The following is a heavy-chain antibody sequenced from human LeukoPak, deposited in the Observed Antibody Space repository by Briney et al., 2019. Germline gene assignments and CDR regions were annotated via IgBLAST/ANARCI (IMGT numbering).Heavy chain of an antibody. CDR2: ISAYNDNT. V-gene: IGHV1-18*01. CDR1: GYIFTSYG. Sequence: ASVKVSCKASGYIFTSYGISWVRQAPGQGLEWMGRISAYNDNTNYAQRLQGRVTVTTDTSTSTAYMELRSLRFDDTAVYYCARMWELSYYMDVWGKGTTVIVSS. CDR3: ARMWELSYYMDV. J-gene: IGHJ6*03. D-gene: IGHD1-26*01.